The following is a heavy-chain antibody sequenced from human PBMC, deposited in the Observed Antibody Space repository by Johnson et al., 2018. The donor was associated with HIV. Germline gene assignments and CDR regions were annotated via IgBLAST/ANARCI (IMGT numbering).Heavy chain of an antibody. J-gene: IGHJ3*02. D-gene: IGHD3-3*01. CDR2: IYSGGST. Sequence: VQLVESGGGLVQPGGSLRLSCAASGFTFSSYWMSWVRQAPGKGLEWVSVIYSGGSTYYADSVKGRFTISRDNSKNTLYLQMNSLRAEDTAVYYCAKVRGDFWSGYYGGLNDAFDIWGQGTMVTVSS. CDR3: AKVRGDFWSGYYGGLNDAFDI. CDR1: GFTFSSYW. V-gene: IGHV3-66*02.